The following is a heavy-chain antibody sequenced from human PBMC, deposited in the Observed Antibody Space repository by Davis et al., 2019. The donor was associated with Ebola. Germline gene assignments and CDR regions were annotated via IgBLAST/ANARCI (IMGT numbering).Heavy chain of an antibody. D-gene: IGHD6-19*01. Sequence: SETLSLTCAVSGGSISSSNWWSWVRQPPGKGLEWIGEIYHTGDTNYDPSLKSRVIISVDTSKNQFSLKLNSVNAADTAVYYCARGGIAVAGPDYWGQGTLVTVSS. J-gene: IGHJ4*02. CDR3: ARGGIAVAGPDY. CDR2: IYHTGDT. CDR1: GGSISSSNW. V-gene: IGHV4-4*02.